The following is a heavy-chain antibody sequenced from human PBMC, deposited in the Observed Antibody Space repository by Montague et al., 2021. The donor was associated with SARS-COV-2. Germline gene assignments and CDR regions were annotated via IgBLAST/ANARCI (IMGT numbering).Heavy chain of an antibody. Sequence: SETRSLTCTVSAGAIDNHYWSWIRQPPGKELERVGYIYFSGAASYNPSLKSRVTISVATSSNQFSLHLTSATAADTAVYYCARRPSSGWSFDSWGQGTQVSVSS. CDR3: ARRPSSGWSFDS. J-gene: IGHJ4*02. V-gene: IGHV4-59*08. D-gene: IGHD6-19*01. CDR2: IYFSGAA. CDR1: AGAIDNHY.